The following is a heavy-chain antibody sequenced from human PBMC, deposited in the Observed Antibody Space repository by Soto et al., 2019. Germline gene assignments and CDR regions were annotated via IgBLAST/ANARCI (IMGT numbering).Heavy chain of an antibody. V-gene: IGHV2-5*02. CDR3: ARSLWFGELH. J-gene: IGHJ1*01. CDR1: GFSLSTTGVG. D-gene: IGHD3-10*01. Sequence: QITLKESGPTLVKPTQTLTLTCSFSGFSLSTTGVGVGWIRQSPGKALEWLAIIYWDNDKRYSPSLKSRVTIPKDTSKNQVVLTVTNMDPVDTGTYYCARSLWFGELHWGQAARVTVSS. CDR2: IYWDNDK.